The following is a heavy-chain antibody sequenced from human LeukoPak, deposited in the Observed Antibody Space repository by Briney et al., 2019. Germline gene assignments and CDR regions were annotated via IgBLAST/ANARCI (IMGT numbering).Heavy chain of an antibody. D-gene: IGHD3-22*01. CDR2: ISAYNGNT. J-gene: IGHJ5*02. CDR1: GYTFTSYG. V-gene: IGHV1-18*01. Sequence: GASVKVSFKASGYTFTSYGISWVRQAPGQGLEWMGWISAYNGNTNYAQELQGRVTMTTDTSTSTAYMELRSPRSDDTAVYYCARDGITMIVVVNAYNWFDPWGQGTLVTVSS. CDR3: ARDGITMIVVVNAYNWFDP.